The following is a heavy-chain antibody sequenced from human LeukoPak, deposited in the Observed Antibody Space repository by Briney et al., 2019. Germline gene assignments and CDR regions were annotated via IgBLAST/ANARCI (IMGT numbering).Heavy chain of an antibody. CDR3: ARGRYDYVWGSPYDY. Sequence: GGSLRLSCAASGFTFSSYSMNWVRQAPGKGLEWVSSISSSSYIYYADSVKGRFTISRDNAKNSLYLQMNSLRAEDTAVYYCARGRYDYVWGSPYDYWGQGTLVTVSS. D-gene: IGHD3-16*01. J-gene: IGHJ4*02. V-gene: IGHV3-21*01. CDR2: ISSSSYI. CDR1: GFTFSSYS.